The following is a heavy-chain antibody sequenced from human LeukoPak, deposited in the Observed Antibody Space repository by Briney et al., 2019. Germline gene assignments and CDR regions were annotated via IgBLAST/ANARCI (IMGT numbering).Heavy chain of an antibody. D-gene: IGHD2-15*01. J-gene: IGHJ4*02. CDR2: LYYTGTT. CDR1: GGSISSSSDY. CDR3: ARELGYCGGGRCSDY. V-gene: IGHV4-39*01. Sequence: KPSETLSLTCTVSGGSISSSSDYWGWIRQPPGKGLEWIGSLYYTGTTYYNLSLKSRVTISVDTSKNQFSLKLSSVTAADTAVYYCARELGYCGGGRCSDYWGQGTLVTVSS.